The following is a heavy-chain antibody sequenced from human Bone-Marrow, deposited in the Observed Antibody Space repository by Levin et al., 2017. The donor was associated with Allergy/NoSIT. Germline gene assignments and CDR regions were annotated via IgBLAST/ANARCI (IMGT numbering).Heavy chain of an antibody. CDR2: IIPVFGIS. V-gene: IGHV1-69*02. Sequence: AASVKVSCKASGDTDRSYTVSWVRQAPGQGLEWMGRIIPVFGISNYAQRFQGKITITADKSTNTVYLEMTSLRYDDTAVYYCSRGRAGYHSVGTTWGQGTLISVSS. CDR1: GDTDRSYT. CDR3: SRGRAGYHSVGTT. D-gene: IGHD2-21*01. J-gene: IGHJ5*02.